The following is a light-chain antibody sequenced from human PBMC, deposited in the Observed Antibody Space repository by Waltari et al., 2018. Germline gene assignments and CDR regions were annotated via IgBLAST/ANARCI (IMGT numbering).Light chain of an antibody. CDR3: QKYDRLPAT. CDR1: LSVSRF. V-gene: IGKV3-20*01. J-gene: IGKJ1*01. Sequence: SCRASLSVSRFLAWYQQIPGQPPRLLIYGASTRATGIPDRFSGSGSGTDFSLTISRLEPEDFAVYYCQKYDRLPATFGQGTKVEIK. CDR2: GAS.